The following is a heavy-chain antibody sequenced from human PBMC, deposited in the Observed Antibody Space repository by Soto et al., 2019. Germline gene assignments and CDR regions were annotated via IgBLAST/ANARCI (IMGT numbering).Heavy chain of an antibody. CDR1: GYTFTSYA. J-gene: IGHJ4*02. Sequence: QVQLVQSGAEVKKPGASVKVSCKASGYTFTSYAMHWVRQAPGQRLEWMGWINAGNGNTKYSQKFQGRVTITRDTSASTAYMELSSLRSEETAVYYCARVKLVATIRGDYYFDYWGQGTLVTVSS. V-gene: IGHV1-3*01. CDR2: INAGNGNT. D-gene: IGHD5-12*01. CDR3: ARVKLVATIRGDYYFDY.